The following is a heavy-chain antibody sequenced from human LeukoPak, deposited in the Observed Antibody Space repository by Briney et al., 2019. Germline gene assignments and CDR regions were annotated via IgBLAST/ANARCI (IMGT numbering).Heavy chain of an antibody. J-gene: IGHJ5*02. Sequence: PGGSLRLSRAASGFTFNNYGMHWVRQAPGKGLEWVAFIRYNGNNQYYADSVKGRFTISRDNSKNTLYLQMNSLKGDDTAVYYCARDHSSGWYRREYNWFDPWGQGTLVTVSS. CDR3: ARDHSSGWYRREYNWFDP. CDR1: GFTFNNYG. CDR2: IRYNGNNQ. D-gene: IGHD6-19*01. V-gene: IGHV3-30*02.